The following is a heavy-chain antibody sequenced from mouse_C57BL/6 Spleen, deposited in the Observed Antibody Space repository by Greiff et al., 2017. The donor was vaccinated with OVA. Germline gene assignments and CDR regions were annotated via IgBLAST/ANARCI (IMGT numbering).Heavy chain of an antibody. Sequence: VQLQQSGAELVRPGTSVKVSCKASGYAFTNYLIEWVKQRPGQGLEWIGVINPGSGGTNYNEKFKGKATLTADKSSSTAYMQLSSLTSEDSAVYFCARGYYGSSPAWFAYWGQGTLVTVSA. CDR3: ARGYYGSSPAWFAY. CDR1: GYAFTNYL. CDR2: INPGSGGT. J-gene: IGHJ3*01. V-gene: IGHV1-54*01. D-gene: IGHD1-1*01.